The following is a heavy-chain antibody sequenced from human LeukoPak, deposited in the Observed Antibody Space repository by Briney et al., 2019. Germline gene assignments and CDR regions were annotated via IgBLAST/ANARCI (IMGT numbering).Heavy chain of an antibody. V-gene: IGHV3-30*04. CDR3: ARDQQYYYDSSVTFDY. Sequence: GGSLRLSCAASGFTFSSYAMHWVRQAPGKGLEWVAVISHDGSNKYYADSVKGRFTISRDNSKNTLYLQMNSLRAEDTAVYYCARDQQYYYDSSVTFDYWGQGTLVTVSS. J-gene: IGHJ4*02. CDR1: GFTFSSYA. D-gene: IGHD3-22*01. CDR2: ISHDGSNK.